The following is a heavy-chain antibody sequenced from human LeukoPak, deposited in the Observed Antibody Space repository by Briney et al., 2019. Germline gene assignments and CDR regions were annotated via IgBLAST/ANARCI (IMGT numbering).Heavy chain of an antibody. V-gene: IGHV3-11*06. Sequence: GGSLRLSCAASGFTFSDYYMSWIRQAPGKGLEWVSSISSSSNYIYYADSMKGRFTISRDNAKNSLYLQMNSLRAEDTAVYYCARAYTAMVNYYYYMDVWGKGTTVTVSS. CDR3: ARAYTAMVNYYYYMDV. J-gene: IGHJ6*03. D-gene: IGHD5-18*01. CDR2: ISSSSNYI. CDR1: GFTFSDYY.